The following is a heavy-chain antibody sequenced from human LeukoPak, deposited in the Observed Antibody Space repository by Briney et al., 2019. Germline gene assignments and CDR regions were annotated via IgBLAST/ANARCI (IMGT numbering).Heavy chain of an antibody. CDR2: INPNSGDT. CDR1: GYTFTGYF. J-gene: IGHJ4*02. Sequence: GASVKVSCKASGYTFTGYFIHWVRQAPGQGLEWMGWINPNSGDTNYAQKFQGRVTMTRDTSISTAYMELSRLRSDDTAVYYCARLDYVRDYWGQGTLVTVSS. D-gene: IGHD4-17*01. V-gene: IGHV1-2*02. CDR3: ARLDYVRDY.